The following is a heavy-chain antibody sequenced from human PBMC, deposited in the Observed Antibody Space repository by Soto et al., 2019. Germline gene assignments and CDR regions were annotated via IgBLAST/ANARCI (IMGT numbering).Heavy chain of an antibody. D-gene: IGHD3-16*02. Sequence: QLQLQESGPGLVKASETLSLTCTVSGDSISRSANYWGWVRQSPGRGLEWIGSFYSGGKTYFNPSLKTRVALSADTSKNALSLRLSSVTATDTATYCCAKHPFNPLVTPYWYFDVWGRGTPVAVS. CDR1: GDSISRSANY. CDR2: FYSGGKT. CDR3: AKHPFNPLVTPYWYFDV. V-gene: IGHV4-39*01. J-gene: IGHJ2*01.